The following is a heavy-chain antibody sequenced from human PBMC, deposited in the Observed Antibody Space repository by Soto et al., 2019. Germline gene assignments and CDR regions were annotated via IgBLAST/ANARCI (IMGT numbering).Heavy chain of an antibody. Sequence: GGSLRLSCAASGFTFSSYWMHWVRQAPGKGLVWVSRINGDGRSTTYADSVKGRFTISRDNAKNTLYLQMNSLRAEDTAVYYCATLASIQLDRYDFWGRGTLVTVSS. CDR3: ATLASIQLDRYDF. CDR2: INGDGRST. V-gene: IGHV3-74*01. D-gene: IGHD1-1*01. J-gene: IGHJ4*02. CDR1: GFTFSSYW.